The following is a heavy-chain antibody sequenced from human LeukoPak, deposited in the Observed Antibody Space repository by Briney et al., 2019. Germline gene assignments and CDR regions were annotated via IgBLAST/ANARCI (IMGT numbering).Heavy chain of an antibody. D-gene: IGHD2-15*01. CDR1: GGSFSGYY. CDR3: ARGHSQGAFDI. Sequence: SETLSLTCAVYGGSFSGYYWSWIRQPPGKGLEWIGEINHSGSTNYNPSLKSRVTISVDTSKNQFSLKLSSVTAADTAVYYCARGHSQGAFDIWGQGTMVTVSS. J-gene: IGHJ3*02. V-gene: IGHV4-34*01. CDR2: INHSGST.